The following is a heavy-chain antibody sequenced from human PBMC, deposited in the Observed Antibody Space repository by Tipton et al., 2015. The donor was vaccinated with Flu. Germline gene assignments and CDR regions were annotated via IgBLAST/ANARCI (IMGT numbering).Heavy chain of an antibody. CDR3: ARDSKGGTTADY. CDR2: ISSSSSYI. Sequence: SLRLSCAASGFTFSSYSMNWVRQAPGKGLEWVSSISSSSSYIYYADSVKGRFTISRDNAKNSLYLQMNSLRAEDTAVYYCARDSKGGTTADYWGQGTLVTVSS. D-gene: IGHD1-7*01. V-gene: IGHV3-21*01. J-gene: IGHJ4*02. CDR1: GFTFSSYS.